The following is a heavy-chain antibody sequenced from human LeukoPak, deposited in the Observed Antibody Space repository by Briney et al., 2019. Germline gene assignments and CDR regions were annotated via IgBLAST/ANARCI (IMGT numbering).Heavy chain of an antibody. CDR2: ILYDGSDK. CDR3: AKALVGYSSSRYDVFDI. CDR1: GFTFRGYG. J-gene: IGHJ3*02. D-gene: IGHD6-13*01. V-gene: IGHV3-30*18. Sequence: GGSLRLSCAASGFTFRGYGMHWVRQAPGKGLEWVAAILYDGSDKYYGDSVKGRFTVSRDNSKNTLYLQMNSLRPEDTAVYYCAKALVGYSSSRYDVFDIWGQGTMVTVSS.